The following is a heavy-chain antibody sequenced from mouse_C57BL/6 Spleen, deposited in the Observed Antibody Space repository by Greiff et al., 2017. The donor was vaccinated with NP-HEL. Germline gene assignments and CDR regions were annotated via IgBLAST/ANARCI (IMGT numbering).Heavy chain of an antibody. V-gene: IGHV8-8*01. J-gene: IGHJ4*01. Sequence: QVTLNVCGPGILQPSQTLSLTCSFSGFSLSTFGMGVGWLRQPSGKGLEWLAHLWWDDDKYYNPALKSRLTISKDTSKNQVFLKIANVDTADTATYYCARMAIYYGNYGAMDYWGQGTSVTVSS. CDR3: ARMAIYYGNYGAMDY. CDR1: GFSLSTFGMG. CDR2: LWWDDDK. D-gene: IGHD2-1*01.